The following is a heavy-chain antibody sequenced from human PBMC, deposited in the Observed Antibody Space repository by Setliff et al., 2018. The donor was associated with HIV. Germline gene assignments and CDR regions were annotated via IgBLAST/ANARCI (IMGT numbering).Heavy chain of an antibody. CDR1: GLTFSSYS. CDR3: ARLWSYDYVWGSYRPVDY. Sequence: PGESLKISCAASGLTFSSYSMNWVRQTPGKGLEWISYISATGTIKYADSVKGRFTISRDNAKNTLYLQMNSLRAEDTGVYYCARLWSYDYVWGSYRPVDYWGRGTLVTVSS. CDR2: ISATGTI. J-gene: IGHJ4*02. V-gene: IGHV3-48*01. D-gene: IGHD3-16*02.